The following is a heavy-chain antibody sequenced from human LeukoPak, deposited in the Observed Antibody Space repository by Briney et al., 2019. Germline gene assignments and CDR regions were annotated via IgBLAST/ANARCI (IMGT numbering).Heavy chain of an antibody. J-gene: IGHJ4*02. Sequence: GRSLRLSCAASGFTFSSYAMHWVRQAPGKGLEWVAVISYDGSNKYYADSVKGRFTISRDNSKNTLYLQMNSLRAEDTAVYYCAKVRGYSNHPLYDYWGQGTLVTVSS. CDR3: AKVRGYSNHPLYDY. CDR2: ISYDGSNK. D-gene: IGHD4-11*01. V-gene: IGHV3-30-3*01. CDR1: GFTFSSYA.